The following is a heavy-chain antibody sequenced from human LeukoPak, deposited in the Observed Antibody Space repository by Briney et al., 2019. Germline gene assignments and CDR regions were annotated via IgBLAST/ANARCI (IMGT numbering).Heavy chain of an antibody. D-gene: IGHD2-2*02. J-gene: IGHJ4*02. CDR3: ARGGIVVVPAAIPTDSDFDY. CDR2: INHSGST. Sequence: SETLSLTCTVSGGSISSYYWSWIRQPPGKGLEWIGEINHSGSTNYNPSLKSRVTISVDTSKNQFSLKLSSVTAADTAVYYCARGGIVVVPAAIPTDSDFDYWGLGTLVTVSS. V-gene: IGHV4-34*01. CDR1: GGSISSYY.